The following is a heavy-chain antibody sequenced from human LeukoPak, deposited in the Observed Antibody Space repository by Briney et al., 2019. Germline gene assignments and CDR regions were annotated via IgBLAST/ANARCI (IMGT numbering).Heavy chain of an antibody. CDR1: GYTFTSYG. CDR3: ARAGRITVVVPAAREVWFDP. J-gene: IGHJ5*02. V-gene: IGHV1-18*01. D-gene: IGHD2-2*01. CDR2: ISAYNGNT. Sequence: ASVKVSCRASGYTFTSYGISWVRQAPGQGLEWMGWISAYNGNTNYAQKLQGRVTMTTDTSKSTAYMELRSLRSDDTAVYYCARAGRITVVVPAAREVWFDPWGQGTLVTVSS.